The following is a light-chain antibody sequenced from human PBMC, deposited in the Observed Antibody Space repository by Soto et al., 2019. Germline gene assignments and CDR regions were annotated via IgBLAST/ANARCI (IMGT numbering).Light chain of an antibody. CDR1: QSVSSSY. J-gene: IGKJ1*01. V-gene: IGKV3-20*01. CDR3: QQYGRSPRT. CDR2: GAS. Sequence: EIVSTQSPCTLSLSPRDRAALSCSASQSVSSSYLAWYQQKPGRAPRLLIYGASSRATGIPDRFSGSGSGTDFTLTTSRLEPEDFAVYYCQQYGRSPRTVGQGGKVEI.